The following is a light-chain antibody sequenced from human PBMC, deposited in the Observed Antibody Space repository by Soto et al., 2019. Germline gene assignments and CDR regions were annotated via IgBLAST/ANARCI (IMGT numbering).Light chain of an antibody. CDR3: AAWDGSLSGVV. CDR2: RNN. V-gene: IGLV1-47*01. Sequence: QSVLTQPPSASGTPGQTVTISCSGSSSNIGTNYIYWHQQLPGTAPKLLIYRNNQRPSGVPDRFSGSKSGTSASLAISGLRSEDEADYYCAAWDGSLSGVVFGGGTQLTVL. J-gene: IGLJ2*01. CDR1: SSNIGTNY.